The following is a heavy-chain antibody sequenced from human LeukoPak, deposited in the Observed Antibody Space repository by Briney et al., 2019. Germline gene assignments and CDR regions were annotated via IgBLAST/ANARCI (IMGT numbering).Heavy chain of an antibody. D-gene: IGHD3-10*01. CDR3: ARDQAHYYGSGSFYGMDV. J-gene: IGHJ6*02. CDR2: IYYSGST. Sequence: SETLSLTCTVSGGSISSYYWSWIRQPPGKGLEWIGYIYYSGSTNYNPSLKSRVTISVDTSKNQFSLKLSSVTAADTAVYYCARDQAHYYGSGSFYGMDVWGQGTLVTVSS. V-gene: IGHV4-59*01. CDR1: GGSISSYY.